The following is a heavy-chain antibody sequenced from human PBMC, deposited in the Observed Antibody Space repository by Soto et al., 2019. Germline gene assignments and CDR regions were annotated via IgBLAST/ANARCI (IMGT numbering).Heavy chain of an antibody. CDR1: GDTVTKYG. J-gene: IGHJ4*02. CDR2: ISFYNGHT. Sequence: QVQLVQSGGEVKKPGASVKVSCTASGDTVTKYGISWVRQAPGQGLEWLGWISFYNGHTNYALKFQDRITFTTDTSTSTASMEWRSLTSDDTAVYYCAGATSIAVAGKETWGQGTLVTVSS. V-gene: IGHV1-18*01. D-gene: IGHD6-19*01. CDR3: AGATSIAVAGKET.